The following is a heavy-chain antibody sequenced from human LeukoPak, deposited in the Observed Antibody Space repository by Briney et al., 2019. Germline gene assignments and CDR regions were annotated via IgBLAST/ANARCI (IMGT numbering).Heavy chain of an antibody. V-gene: IGHV3-21*01. D-gene: IGHD6-19*01. CDR2: ISSSSSYI. J-gene: IGHJ4*02. CDR1: GFTFSSYS. CDR3: ARVSSGWYEGFDY. Sequence: GGSLRLSCAASGFTFSSYSMNWVRQAPGKGLEWVSSISSSSSYIYYADSVKGRFTISRDNVKNSLYLQMNSLRAEDTAVYYCARVSSGWYEGFDYWGQGTLVTVSS.